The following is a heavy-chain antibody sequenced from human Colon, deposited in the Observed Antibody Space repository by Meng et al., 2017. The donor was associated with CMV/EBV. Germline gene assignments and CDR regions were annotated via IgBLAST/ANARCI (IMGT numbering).Heavy chain of an antibody. CDR3: ARDSDGSGTFSYWFDP. Sequence: LGTLLVTPSPPCSVVGANLNDFFWNWIRQPVGKGLEWIGRIFPTGSAYYNSSLNIRVTMSVDTSKNQFSLKLTSVTAADTAVYYCARDSDGSGTFSYWFDPWGQGTLVTVSS. CDR2: IFPTGSA. V-gene: IGHV4-4*07. D-gene: IGHD3-10*01. CDR1: GANLNDFF. J-gene: IGHJ5*02.